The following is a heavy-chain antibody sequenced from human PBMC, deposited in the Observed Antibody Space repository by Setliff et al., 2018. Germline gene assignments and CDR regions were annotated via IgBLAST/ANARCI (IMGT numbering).Heavy chain of an antibody. V-gene: IGHV1-18*01. CDR2: ISAYNGKT. Sequence: ASVKVSCKASGYTLSNSILSWVRQAPGQGLEWVGWISAYNGKTYSAQKFQDRVTLTTHTSTNMGYLELRDLRSDDTAVYYCSRLVRYCTTTTCQTLSGGEHWGPGTLVTVS. D-gene: IGHD2-8*01. CDR3: SRLVRYCTTTTCQTLSGGEH. CDR1: GYTLSNSI. J-gene: IGHJ1*01.